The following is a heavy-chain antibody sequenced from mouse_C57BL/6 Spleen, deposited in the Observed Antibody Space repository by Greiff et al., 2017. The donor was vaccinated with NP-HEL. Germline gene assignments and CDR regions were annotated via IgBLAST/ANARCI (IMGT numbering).Heavy chain of an antibody. CDR2: ISSGSSTI. CDR3: ARGLVYYGSHYAMDY. CDR1: GFTFSDYG. V-gene: IGHV5-17*01. D-gene: IGHD1-1*01. Sequence: EVKLMESGGGLVKPGGSLKLSCAASGFTFSDYGMHWVRQAPEKGLEWVAYISSGSSTIYYADTVKGRFTISRDNAKNTLFLQMTSLRSEDTAMYYCARGLVYYGSHYAMDYWGQGTSVTVSS. J-gene: IGHJ4*01.